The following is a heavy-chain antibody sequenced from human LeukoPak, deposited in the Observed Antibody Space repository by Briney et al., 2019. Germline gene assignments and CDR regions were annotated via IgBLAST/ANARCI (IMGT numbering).Heavy chain of an antibody. CDR2: INQYGSLK. Sequence: GGSLRLSCAASGVTISRYWKSWVRNPQRPGKELESNINQYGSLKYYVDSVKGRFTISRDNAKNSLYLQMNSLRAEDTAVYYCARPESTGTVDNGGQGTPVMVST. CDR3: ARPESTGTVDN. CDR1: GVTISRYW. D-gene: IGHD2-8*02. J-gene: IGHJ4*02. V-gene: IGHV3-7*02.